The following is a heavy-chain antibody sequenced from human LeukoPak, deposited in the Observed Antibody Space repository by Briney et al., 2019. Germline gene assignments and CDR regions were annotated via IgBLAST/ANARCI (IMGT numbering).Heavy chain of an antibody. V-gene: IGHV3-48*03. D-gene: IGHD3-22*01. CDR1: GFTFSSYE. Sequence: GGSLRLSCAASGFTFSSYEMNWVGQAPGKGLEGVSFISSSGSAIHYADSVRGRFTTSRDNATNSLYLQMSRLRVEDTAVYYCAREKLSFFDSSGYFDYWGQGTLVTVSS. CDR2: ISSSGSAI. CDR3: AREKLSFFDSSGYFDY. J-gene: IGHJ4*02.